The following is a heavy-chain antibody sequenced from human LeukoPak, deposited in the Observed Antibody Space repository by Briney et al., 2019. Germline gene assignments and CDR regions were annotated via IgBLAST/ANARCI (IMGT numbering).Heavy chain of an antibody. D-gene: IGHD3-3*01. CDR1: GDSISTTSYY. Sequence: SETLSLTSAVSGDSISTTSYYWGWLRQRPGKGLEWIVIIYYSGITHYNPSLKRRVTIIVDTSKNQFSLKLSSVTDADTAVYYCARVRRSLNWFDSWGQGTLVTVSS. CDR3: ARVRRSLNWFDS. V-gene: IGHV4-39*01. CDR2: IYYSGIT. J-gene: IGHJ5*01.